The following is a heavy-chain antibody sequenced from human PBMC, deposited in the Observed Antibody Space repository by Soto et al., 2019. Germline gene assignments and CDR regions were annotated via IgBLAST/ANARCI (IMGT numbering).Heavy chain of an antibody. CDR2: ISYDGSNK. Sequence: QVQLVESGGGVVQPGRSLRLSCAASGFTFSSYAMHWVRQAPGKGLEWVAVISYDGSNKYYADSVKGRFSISRDNSKNTLYLQMNSLRAEDTAVYYCLGSSSRDYYYYGMDVWGQGTTVTVSS. CDR1: GFTFSSYA. CDR3: LGSSSRDYYYYGMDV. J-gene: IGHJ6*02. V-gene: IGHV3-30-3*01. D-gene: IGHD6-13*01.